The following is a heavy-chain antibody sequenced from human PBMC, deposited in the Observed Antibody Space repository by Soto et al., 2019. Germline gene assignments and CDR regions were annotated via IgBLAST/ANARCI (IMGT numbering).Heavy chain of an antibody. J-gene: IGHJ6*02. CDR3: ARLPVALVAVLYIYPLDGREAMSDVDV. V-gene: IGHV3-30-3*01. CDR1: GFTFNYYP. D-gene: IGHD6-19*01. CDR2: ISFDGSNK. Sequence: QMQLVESGGGVVQPGESLRLSCAASGFTFNYYPMHWVRQTPGKGLEWVAVISFDGSNKYYADSVKGRFTISRDNSKNMLYLQMKSLRAEDAAVYYCARLPVALVAVLYIYPLDGREAMSDVDVWGQGTTVSVSS.